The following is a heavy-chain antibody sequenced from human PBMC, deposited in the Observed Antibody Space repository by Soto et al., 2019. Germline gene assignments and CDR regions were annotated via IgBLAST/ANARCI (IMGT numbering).Heavy chain of an antibody. V-gene: IGHV1-18*01. CDR2: ISAYNGNT. Sequence: QVQLVQSGAEVKKPGASVKVSCKASGYTFTSYGISWVRQAPGQGLKWMGWISAYNGNTNYAQKLQGRVTMTTDTSTSTAYMELRSLRSDDTAVYYCARDLFDPYYYDSSGDNWFDPWGQGTLVTVSS. CDR3: ARDLFDPYYYDSSGDNWFDP. D-gene: IGHD3-22*01. J-gene: IGHJ5*02. CDR1: GYTFTSYG.